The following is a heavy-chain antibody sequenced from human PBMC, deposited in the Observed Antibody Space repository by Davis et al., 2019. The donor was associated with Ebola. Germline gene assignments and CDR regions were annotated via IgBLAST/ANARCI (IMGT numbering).Heavy chain of an antibody. J-gene: IGHJ4*02. CDR2: INHSGST. V-gene: IGHV4-34*01. Sequence: SETLSLTCAVYGGSFSGYYWSWIRQPPGKGLEWIGEINHSGSTNYNPSLKSRVTIPVDTSKNQFSLKLSSVTAADTAVYYCARVIVATIAPFDYWGQGTLVTVSS. CDR3: ARVIVATIAPFDY. D-gene: IGHD5-12*01. CDR1: GGSFSGYY.